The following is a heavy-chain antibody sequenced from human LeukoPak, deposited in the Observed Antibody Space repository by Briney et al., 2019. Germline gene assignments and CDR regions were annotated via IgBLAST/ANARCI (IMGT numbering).Heavy chain of an antibody. CDR1: GGSFSDYY. D-gene: IGHD5-18*01. CDR3: AREVSSTAIINY. Sequence: SETLSLTCAVYGGSFSDYYWGWIRQPPGKGLEWIGSIYYSGSTYYNPSLKSRVTISVDTSKNQFSLKLSSVTAADTAVYYCAREVSSTAIINYWGQGTLVTVSS. CDR2: IYYSGST. J-gene: IGHJ4*02. V-gene: IGHV4-34*01.